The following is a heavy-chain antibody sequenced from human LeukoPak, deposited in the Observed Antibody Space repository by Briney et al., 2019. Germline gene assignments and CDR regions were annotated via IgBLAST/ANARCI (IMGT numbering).Heavy chain of an antibody. J-gene: IGHJ4*02. CDR2: ISGSGGGT. Sequence: GGSLRLSCAASGFTFSSYAMSWVRQAPGKGLEWVSVISGSGGGTYYADSVKGRFTISRDNSKNTLYLQMNSLRAEDTALYYCAKAAESLRYFGWPSNLLGYWGQGTLVTVSS. V-gene: IGHV3-23*01. D-gene: IGHD3-9*01. CDR1: GFTFSSYA. CDR3: AKAAESLRYFGWPSNLLGY.